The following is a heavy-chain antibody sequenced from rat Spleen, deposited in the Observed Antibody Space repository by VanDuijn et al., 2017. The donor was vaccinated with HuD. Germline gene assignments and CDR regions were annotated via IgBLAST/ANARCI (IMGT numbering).Heavy chain of an antibody. V-gene: IGHV5-58*01. J-gene: IGHJ2*01. Sequence: EVKLVETGGGLVQPGRSLKLSCEASGFTFSRYWMYWVRQAPGTGLVWVASIYPDGGSTYYPDSVKCRFTISRDNAENTVYLQMNSRRSEDTATYYCATENIGTTMDAWGQGVMVTVSS. CDR1: GFTFSRYW. D-gene: IGHD1-5*01. CDR2: IYPDGGST. CDR3: ATENIGTTMDA.